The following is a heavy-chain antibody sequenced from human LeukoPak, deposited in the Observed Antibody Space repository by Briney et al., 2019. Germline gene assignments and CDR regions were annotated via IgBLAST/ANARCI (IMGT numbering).Heavy chain of an antibody. CDR1: GFTFSTYA. Sequence: GGSLRLSCAASGFTFSTYAITWVRQGPGKGLERVSAIRPDGDRTYYANSARGRFTISRDNSKNTVYLQISGLRVEDTAVYYCAREQSGTRGWYTVDYWGQGTLVTVSS. V-gene: IGHV3-23*01. J-gene: IGHJ4*02. D-gene: IGHD6-19*01. CDR2: IRPDGDRT. CDR3: AREQSGTRGWYTVDY.